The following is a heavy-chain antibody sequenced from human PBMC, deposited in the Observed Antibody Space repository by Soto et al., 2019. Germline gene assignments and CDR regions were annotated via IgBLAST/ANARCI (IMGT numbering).Heavy chain of an antibody. J-gene: IGHJ6*02. CDR2: IYSGGST. V-gene: IGHV3-66*01. CDR3: ARDFLVSASMSLDRYYYYRMDV. D-gene: IGHD2-2*01. CDR1: GFTVSSNY. Sequence: PGGSLRLSCAASGFTVSSNYMSWVRQAPGKGLEWVSVIYSGGSTYYADSVKGRFTISRDNSKNTLYLQMNSLRAEDTAVYYCARDFLVSASMSLDRYYYYRMDVSAQGTTVIGTS.